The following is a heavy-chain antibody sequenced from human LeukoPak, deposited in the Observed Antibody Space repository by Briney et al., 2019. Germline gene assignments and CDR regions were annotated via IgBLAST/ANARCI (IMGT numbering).Heavy chain of an antibody. J-gene: IGHJ4*02. Sequence: SETLSLTCTVSGYSISSGYYWGWIRQPPGKGLEWIGSIYHSGSTYYNPSLKSRVTISVDTSKNQFSLKLSSVTAADTAVYYCASGYSSSWYRFGPTYFDYWGQGTLVTVSS. V-gene: IGHV4-38-2*02. D-gene: IGHD6-13*01. CDR2: IYHSGST. CDR3: ASGYSSSWYRFGPTYFDY. CDR1: GYSISSGYY.